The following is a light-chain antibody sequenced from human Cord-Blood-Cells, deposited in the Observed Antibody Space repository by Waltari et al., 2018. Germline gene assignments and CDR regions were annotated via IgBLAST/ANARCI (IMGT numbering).Light chain of an antibody. V-gene: IGKV1-12*01. J-gene: IGKJ3*01. CDR2: AAS. Sequence: DIQMTQSPSSVSASVGDTVTITCRASQGISSWLVWYQQKPGKAPKLLIYAASSLQSGVPSRFSGSGSGTDFTLTISSLQPEDFATYYCQQANSFPPFTFGPGTKVDIK. CDR1: QGISSW. CDR3: QQANSFPPFT.